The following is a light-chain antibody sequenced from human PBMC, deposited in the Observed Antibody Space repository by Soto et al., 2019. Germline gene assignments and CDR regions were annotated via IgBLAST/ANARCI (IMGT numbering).Light chain of an antibody. Sequence: IHMTEWPSSRSASGVDRFTITFPASQSSGTYLHWYQQKPGQAPKLLIYAASNLQSGVPSRFSGSGSGTVFTLTISGLQPEDFATYYCQQSSITPRTFGQGTKVDI. CDR2: AAS. CDR3: QQSSITPRT. CDR1: QSSGTY. J-gene: IGKJ1*01. V-gene: IGKV1-39*01.